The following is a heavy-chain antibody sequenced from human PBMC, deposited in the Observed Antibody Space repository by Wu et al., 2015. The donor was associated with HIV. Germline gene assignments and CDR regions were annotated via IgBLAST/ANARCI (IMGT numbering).Heavy chain of an antibody. V-gene: IGHV1-69*05. CDR1: GDTLSRFA. CDR2: IIPIWGTA. J-gene: IGHJ4*02. Sequence: QVQLVQSGAEVKKPGSSVKVSCKASGDTLSRFAISWVRQAPGQGLEWMGGIIPIWGTANHAQKFQGRVTTTTDEPTSTAYMELTNLTSEDTADYYCARGPFGGQSHFDYWGQGTLVFVSS. CDR3: ARGPFGGQSHFDY. D-gene: IGHD3-16*01.